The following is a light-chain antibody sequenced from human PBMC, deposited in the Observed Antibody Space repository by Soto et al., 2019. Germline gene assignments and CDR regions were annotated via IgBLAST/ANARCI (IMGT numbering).Light chain of an antibody. CDR3: TSYAGSTLYV. V-gene: IGLV2-8*01. CDR1: SSDVGGYNF. Sequence: QSALTQPPSASGSPGQSVTISCTGTSSDVGGYNFVSWYQQHPGKAPKVMIYDVTKRPSGVPDRFSGSKSGNTASLTVSGLQAENETDYYRTSYAGSTLYVFGTGTKLTV. J-gene: IGLJ1*01. CDR2: DVT.